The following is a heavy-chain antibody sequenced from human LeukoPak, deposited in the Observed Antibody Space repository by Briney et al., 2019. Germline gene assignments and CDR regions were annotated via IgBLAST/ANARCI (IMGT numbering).Heavy chain of an antibody. CDR3: AKSPPYCSGGSCYTGPNYFDY. CDR1: GFTFSSYW. Sequence: GGSLRLSCAASGFTFSSYWMHWVRQAPGKGLEWVLTISSSGGRTFYADSVKGRFTISRDNSKNTLYLQMNSLRAEDTAVYYCAKSPPYCSGGSCYTGPNYFDYWGQGTLVTVSS. J-gene: IGHJ4*02. V-gene: IGHV3-23*01. D-gene: IGHD2-15*01. CDR2: ISSSGGRT.